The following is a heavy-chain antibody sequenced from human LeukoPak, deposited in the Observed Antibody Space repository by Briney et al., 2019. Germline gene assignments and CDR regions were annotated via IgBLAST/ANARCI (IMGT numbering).Heavy chain of an antibody. V-gene: IGHV3-7*03. CDR2: IKQDGSEK. D-gene: IGHD6-6*01. J-gene: IGHJ4*02. CDR1: GFTFSSYW. CDR3: ARLTQLARGRY. Sequence: GGSLRLSCAASGFTFSSYWMSWVRQAPGKGLEWVANIKQDGSEKYYVDSVKGRFTVSRDNAENSLYLQMSSLRAEDTAVYYCARLTQLARGRYWGQGTLVTVSS.